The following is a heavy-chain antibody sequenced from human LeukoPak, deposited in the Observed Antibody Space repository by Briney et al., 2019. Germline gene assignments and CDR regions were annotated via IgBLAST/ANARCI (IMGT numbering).Heavy chain of an antibody. CDR3: AKGELLWFGELSSFDY. V-gene: IGHV3-74*01. D-gene: IGHD3-10*01. CDR1: GFTFSKYW. Sequence: PGGSLRLSCAASGFTFSKYWMYWVRQVPGKGLVWVSRINGDGRNTNYADSVKGRFTISRDNAKNTLYLQMNSLRAEDTAVYYCAKGELLWFGELSSFDYWGQGTLVTVSS. CDR2: INGDGRNT. J-gene: IGHJ4*02.